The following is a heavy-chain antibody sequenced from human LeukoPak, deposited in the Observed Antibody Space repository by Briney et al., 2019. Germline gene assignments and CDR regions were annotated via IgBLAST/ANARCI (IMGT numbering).Heavy chain of an antibody. D-gene: IGHD3-10*02. J-gene: IGHJ6*04. CDR3: AELGITMIGGV. CDR2: IYLDGSRA. CDR1: GFTFSNYW. V-gene: IGHV3-7*01. Sequence: GGSLRLSCAVSGFTFSNYWMSWARQSPGKGLEWVANIYLDGSRAYYVDSVKGRFTISRDNAKNSLYLQMNSLRAEDTAVYYCAELGITMIGGVWGKGTTVTISS.